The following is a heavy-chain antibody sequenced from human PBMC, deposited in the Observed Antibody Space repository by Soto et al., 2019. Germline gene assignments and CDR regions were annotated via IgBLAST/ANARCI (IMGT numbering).Heavy chain of an antibody. CDR1: GFNFRDSA. CDR2: IRNKTNNYAT. D-gene: IGHD5-18*01. Sequence: EVQLVESGGGLVQPGGSLKLSCAASGFNFRDSAMHWVRQASGKGLEWVGRIRNKTNNYATAFNAPVKGRFTISRDDSKNIVYLQMNSLKLDDTAVYYCTSRRDWTAVDPLDYWGQGTLVTVSS. V-gene: IGHV3-73*02. CDR3: TSRRDWTAVDPLDY. J-gene: IGHJ4*02.